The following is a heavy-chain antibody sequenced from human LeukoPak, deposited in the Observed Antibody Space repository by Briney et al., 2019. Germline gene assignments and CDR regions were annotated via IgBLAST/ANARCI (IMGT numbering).Heavy chain of an antibody. J-gene: IGHJ4*02. V-gene: IGHV3-30*02. D-gene: IGHD5-18*01. CDR1: GFTLSSYG. Sequence: VGSLRLSCAASGFTLSSYGMHWVRQAPGKGLEWVAFIRYDGSNKYYADSVKGRFTISRDNSKNTLYLQMNSLRAEDTAVYYCAKDPAMVKYYFDYWGQGTLVTVSS. CDR3: AKDPAMVKYYFDY. CDR2: IRYDGSNK.